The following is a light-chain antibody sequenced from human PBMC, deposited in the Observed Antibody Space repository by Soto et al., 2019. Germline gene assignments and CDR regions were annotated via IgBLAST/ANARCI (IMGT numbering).Light chain of an antibody. Sequence: QSVLTQPASVSGSPGQSITISCTGTSSDIGAYNYVSWYQQHPGKAPRLMIYDVRNRPSGVSNRFSGSKSGNTASLTISGLQPEDEADYYCSSYTTSSTRVFGGGTKLTVL. CDR3: SSYTTSSTRV. CDR1: SSDIGAYNY. V-gene: IGLV2-14*03. J-gene: IGLJ3*02. CDR2: DVR.